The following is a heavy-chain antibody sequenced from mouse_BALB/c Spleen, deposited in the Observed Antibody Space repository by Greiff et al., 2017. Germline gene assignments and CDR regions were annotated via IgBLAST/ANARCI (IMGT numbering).Heavy chain of an antibody. V-gene: IGHV1-7*01. J-gene: IGHJ4*01. CDR3: ARSGVIHYYAMDY. D-gene: IGHD3-1*01. Sequence: QVQLQQSGAELAKPGASVKMSCKASGYTFTSYWMHWVKQRPGQGLEWIGYINPSTGYTEYNQKFKDKATLTADKSSSTAYMQLSSLTSEDSAVYYCARSGVIHYYAMDYWGQGTSVTVSS. CDR2: INPSTGYT. CDR1: GYTFTSYW.